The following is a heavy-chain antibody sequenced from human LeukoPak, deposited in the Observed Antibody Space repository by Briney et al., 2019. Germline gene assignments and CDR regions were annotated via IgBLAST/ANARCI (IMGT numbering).Heavy chain of an antibody. CDR3: ARGRPHGNDY. D-gene: IGHD4-23*01. Sequence: QHGGSLRLSCAASGFTFSSYWMNWVRQAPGKGLVWVSRIASDGSSTTYADSVKGRFSISRDNAKNTLYLQMNSLRVEDTAVYYCARGRPHGNDYWGQGTLVTVSS. CDR2: IASDGSST. CDR1: GFTFSSYW. J-gene: IGHJ4*02. V-gene: IGHV3-74*01.